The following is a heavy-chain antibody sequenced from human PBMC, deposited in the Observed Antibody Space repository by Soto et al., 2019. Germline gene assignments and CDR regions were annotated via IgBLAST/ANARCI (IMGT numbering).Heavy chain of an antibody. CDR3: ARDAYGPEGY. CDR1: GFTFSNYG. J-gene: IGHJ4*02. Sequence: QVQLVESGGGVVQPGRSLRLSCAASGFTFSNYGMHWVRQAPGKGLEWVALLSYDGSNEYYVDSVKGRFIISRDISKNTLYLHLNSLRAEDTAVYYCARDAYGPEGYWGQGTLVTFSS. D-gene: IGHD3-10*01. CDR2: LSYDGSNE. V-gene: IGHV3-33*01.